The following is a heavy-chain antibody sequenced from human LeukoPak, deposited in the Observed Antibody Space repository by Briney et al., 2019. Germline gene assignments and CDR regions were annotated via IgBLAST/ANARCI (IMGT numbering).Heavy chain of an antibody. V-gene: IGHV1-69*04. CDR1: GGTFSSYG. Sequence: ASVKVSCKASGGTFSSYGISWVRQAPGQRLEWMGRIIPILGIASYAQKFQGRLTITTDESTSTAYMELSSLRSEDTAVYYCARWADGIFGVDKGYFDYWGQGTLVSVSS. D-gene: IGHD3-3*01. CDR3: ARWADGIFGVDKGYFDY. CDR2: IIPILGIA. J-gene: IGHJ4*02.